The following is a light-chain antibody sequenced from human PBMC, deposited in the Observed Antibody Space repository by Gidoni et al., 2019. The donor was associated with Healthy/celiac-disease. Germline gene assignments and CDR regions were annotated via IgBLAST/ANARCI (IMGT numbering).Light chain of an antibody. CDR2: DAS. CDR3: QQYDNLPSFT. V-gene: IGKV1-33*01. CDR1: QYISNY. J-gene: IGKJ3*01. Sequence: DIQMTQSPSSLSASVGDRVTIPCQASQYISNYLNWYQQKPGKAPKLLIYDASNLETGVPSRFSGSGAGTDFTFTISSLQPEDIATYYCQQYDNLPSFTFGPGTKVDIK.